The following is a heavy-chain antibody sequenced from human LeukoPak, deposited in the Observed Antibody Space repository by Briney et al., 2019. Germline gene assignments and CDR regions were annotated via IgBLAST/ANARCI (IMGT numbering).Heavy chain of an antibody. D-gene: IGHD3-9*01. CDR1: GGSISSRNYY. V-gene: IGHV4-39*01. CDR2: VYYTGTT. CDR3: ARGGWRYFDWSNWFDP. J-gene: IGHJ5*02. Sequence: PSETLSLTCTVSGGSISSRNYYWGWIRQPPGKGLEWMGGVYYTGTTYSNPSLKSRVTISVDTSKNQFSLRLSSVTAADTAVYYCARGGWRYFDWSNWFDPWGQGTLVTVSS.